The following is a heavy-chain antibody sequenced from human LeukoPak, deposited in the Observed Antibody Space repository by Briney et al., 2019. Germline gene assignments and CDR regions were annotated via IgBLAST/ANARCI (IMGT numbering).Heavy chain of an antibody. J-gene: IGHJ4*02. Sequence: GASVKVSFKASGYTFTSYDINWVRQATGQGLEWMGWMIPQSGNTGYAQKFQGRVTMTRNTSIRTAYMELSSLRSEDTAVYYCARGMWQGQLVDYWGQGTLVTVSS. D-gene: IGHD6-6*01. CDR2: MIPQSGNT. CDR1: GYTFTSYD. CDR3: ARGMWQGQLVDY. V-gene: IGHV1-8*01.